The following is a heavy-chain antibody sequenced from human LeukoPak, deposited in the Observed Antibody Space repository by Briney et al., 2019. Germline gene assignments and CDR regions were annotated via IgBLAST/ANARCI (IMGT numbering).Heavy chain of an antibody. D-gene: IGHD5-18*01. CDR1: GFTFSSYA. V-gene: IGHV3-23*01. Sequence: GGSLRLSCTASGFTFSSYAMSWVRQAPGKGLEWVSAISGSGGSTYYADSVKGRFTISRDNSKNTLYLQMNSLRAEDTAVYYCAKGSTWIQLWFDYWGQGTLVTVSS. CDR2: ISGSGGST. CDR3: AKGSTWIQLWFDY. J-gene: IGHJ4*02.